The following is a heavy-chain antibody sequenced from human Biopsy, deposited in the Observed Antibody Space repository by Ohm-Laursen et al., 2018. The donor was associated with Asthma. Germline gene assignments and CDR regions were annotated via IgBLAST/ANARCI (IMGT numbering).Heavy chain of an antibody. CDR1: GFTFRRYG. CDR3: AKESGSNYAFDI. V-gene: IGHV3-30*18. CDR2: ISYDGSNK. J-gene: IGHJ3*02. D-gene: IGHD1-1*01. Sequence: RAQPLSHAASGFTFRRYGMHWVRQAPGKGLERVAVISYDGSNKYYADSVKGRFTISRDNSKNTLYLQMNSLRAEDTAVYYCAKESGSNYAFDIWGQGTMVPVSS.